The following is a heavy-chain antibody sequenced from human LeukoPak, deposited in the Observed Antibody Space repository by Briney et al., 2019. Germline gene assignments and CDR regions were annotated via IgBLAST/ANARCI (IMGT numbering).Heavy chain of an antibody. J-gene: IGHJ4*02. CDR3: AGYYYDSSGYYFDGLFDY. CDR1: GFTFSSYG. CDR2: ISGSGGST. V-gene: IGHV3-23*01. Sequence: GGSLRLSCAASGFTFSSYGMSWVRQAPGKGLEWVSAISGSGGSTYYADSVKGRFTISRDNSKNTLYLQMNSLRAEDTAVYYCAGYYYDSSGYYFDGLFDYWGQGTLVTVSS. D-gene: IGHD3-22*01.